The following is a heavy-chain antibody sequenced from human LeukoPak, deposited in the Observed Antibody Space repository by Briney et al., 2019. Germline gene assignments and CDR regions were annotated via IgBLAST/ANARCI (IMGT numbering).Heavy chain of an antibody. CDR3: SRERFYGMDV. CDR2: ISDDGRTK. J-gene: IGHJ6*02. CDR1: GFSFGRYS. D-gene: IGHD3-16*01. Sequence: GGSLRLSCAASGFSFGRYSMDWVRQAPGKGLAWITYISDDGRTKYYADSVKGRFTISRDNDNDSVFLEMNSLRNEDTAVYYCSRERFYGMDVWGQGTTVSVTS. V-gene: IGHV3-48*02.